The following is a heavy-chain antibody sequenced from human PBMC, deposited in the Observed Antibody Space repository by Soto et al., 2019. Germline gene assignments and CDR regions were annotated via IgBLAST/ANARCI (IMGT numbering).Heavy chain of an antibody. J-gene: IGHJ4*01. Sequence: QVQLVQSGAEVKKPGASVKVSCKASGYTFTNYGINWVRQAPGQGLEWLSWVSAYNGERRYAQRVQARVIMTTDTSTTTAYMDLRSLRSDDKVVYYCSRGTSIPATGDYWGQGTLVTVSS. V-gene: IGHV1-18*01. CDR2: VSAYNGER. D-gene: IGHD6-6*01. CDR3: SRGTSIPATGDY. CDR1: GYTFTNYG.